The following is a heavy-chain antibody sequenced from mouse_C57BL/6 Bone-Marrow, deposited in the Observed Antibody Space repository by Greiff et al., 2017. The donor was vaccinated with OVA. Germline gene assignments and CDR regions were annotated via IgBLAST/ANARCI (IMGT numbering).Heavy chain of an antibody. J-gene: IGHJ1*03. Sequence: EVKVVESGGGLVQSGRSLRLSCATSGFTFSDFYMEWVRQAPGKGLEWIAASRNKANDYTTEYSASVKGRFIVSRDTSQSILYLQMNALRAEDTAIYYCARDPYYYGSSYGWYFDVWGTGTTVTVSS. D-gene: IGHD1-1*01. CDR3: ARDPYYYGSSYGWYFDV. CDR1: GFTFSDFY. V-gene: IGHV7-1*01. CDR2: SRNKANDYTT.